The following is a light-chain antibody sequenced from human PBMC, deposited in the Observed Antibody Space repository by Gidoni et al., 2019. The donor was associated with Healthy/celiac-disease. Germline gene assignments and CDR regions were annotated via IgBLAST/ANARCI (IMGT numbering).Light chain of an antibody. J-gene: IGKJ2*01. CDR1: QSVSSSY. V-gene: IGKV3-20*01. Sequence: IVLTQSPGTLSLSPGERATLTCRASQSVSSSYLAWDQKKPGQAPRLLIYGASSMATGIPDRFSGSGSGTDFTLTISRLEPEDFAVYYCQQYGSSLMYTFXXXTKLEIK. CDR2: GAS. CDR3: QQYGSSLMYT.